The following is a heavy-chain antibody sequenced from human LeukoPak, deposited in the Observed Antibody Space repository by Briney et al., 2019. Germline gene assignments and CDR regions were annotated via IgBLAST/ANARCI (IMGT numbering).Heavy chain of an antibody. D-gene: IGHD4-17*01. CDR1: GFTFSSYW. J-gene: IGHJ4*02. Sequence: GGSLRLSCAASGFTFSSYWMHWVRQAPGKGLVWVSRINSDGSSTSYADSVKGRFTISRDNAKNALYLQMNSLRAEDTAVYYCARDYGDYDPDYWGQGTLVTVSS. V-gene: IGHV3-74*01. CDR2: INSDGSST. CDR3: ARDYGDYDPDY.